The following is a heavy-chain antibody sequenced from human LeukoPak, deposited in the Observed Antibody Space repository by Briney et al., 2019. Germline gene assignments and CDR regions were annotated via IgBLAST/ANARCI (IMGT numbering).Heavy chain of an antibody. J-gene: IGHJ4*02. V-gene: IGHV3-30*02. CDR2: IWNDGSSQ. CDR1: QFTFSHYG. Sequence: GGSLRLSCAASQFTFSHYGMHWVRQAPGKGLEWVAVIWNDGSSQYYADSVKGRFTVSRDNSQKTLYLQMNGLRPEDTAVYYCAKDAERGSDYSNSLDKWGQGTLVTVSS. CDR3: AKDAERGSDYSNSLDK. D-gene: IGHD4-11*01.